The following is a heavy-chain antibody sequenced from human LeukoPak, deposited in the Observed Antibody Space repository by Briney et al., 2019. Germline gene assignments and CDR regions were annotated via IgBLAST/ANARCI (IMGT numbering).Heavy chain of an antibody. Sequence: GGSLRLSCASSGFTFSDYWMSWVRQAPGKGLEWVANINEDGSGKYSMDSVKDRVTISRDNAKNSLDLQINSLTVEDTAIYYCVRDDGDVWGKGTTVTVSS. V-gene: IGHV3-7*01. J-gene: IGHJ6*04. CDR2: INEDGSGK. CDR3: VRDDGDV. CDR1: GFTFSDYW.